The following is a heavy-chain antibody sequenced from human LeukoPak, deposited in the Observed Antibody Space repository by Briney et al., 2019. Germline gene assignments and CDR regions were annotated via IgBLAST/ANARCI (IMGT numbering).Heavy chain of an antibody. D-gene: IGHD3-3*01. CDR2: IRYDGSNK. CDR3: AKDPTAGFWSGYYFDY. Sequence: GGSLRLSCAASGFTFSSYGMHWVRQAPGKGLEWVVFIRYDGSNKYYADSVKGRFTISRDKSKNTLYLQMNSLRAEDTAVYYCAKDPTAGFWSGYYFDYWGQGTLVTVSS. CDR1: GFTFSSYG. V-gene: IGHV3-30*02. J-gene: IGHJ4*02.